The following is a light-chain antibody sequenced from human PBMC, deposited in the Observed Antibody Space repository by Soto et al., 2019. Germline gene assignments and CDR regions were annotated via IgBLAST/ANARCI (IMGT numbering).Light chain of an antibody. J-gene: IGKJ5*01. V-gene: IGKV3-20*01. CDR1: ESFTSSH. CDR3: QHYGVSSNT. Sequence: EIVLTQSPDTLSLSPGERATLSCRASESFTSSHLAWYQQKPGQAPRLLIYGSSSRATAIPDRFSGSGSGTDFTRTISRLEPEDFAVYYRQHYGVSSNTFGQGTRLEIK. CDR2: GSS.